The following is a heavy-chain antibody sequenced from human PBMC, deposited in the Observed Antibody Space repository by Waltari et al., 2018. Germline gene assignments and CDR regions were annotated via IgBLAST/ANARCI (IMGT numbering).Heavy chain of an antibody. CDR2: INVGQRDT. J-gene: IGHJ3*01. V-gene: IGHV1-3*01. Sequence: QSQLVQSGAKVRMPGAPGNLSCKSSGYTSSAYSVYLTRQAPGQSLEWMGWINVGQRDTNYSEKLQGRVTIARDTTDTSASTVYMELRSLTSDDTAIYYCARGNRLSGSDYFEVWGQGTLLTVSS. CDR1: GYTSSAYS. D-gene: IGHD5-12*01. CDR3: ARGNRLSGSDYFEV.